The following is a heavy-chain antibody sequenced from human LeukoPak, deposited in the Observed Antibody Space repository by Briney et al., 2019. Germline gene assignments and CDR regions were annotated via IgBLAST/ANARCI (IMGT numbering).Heavy chain of an antibody. V-gene: IGHV3-48*03. CDR1: GFTFSSYE. Sequence: PGGSLRLSCAASGFTFSSYEMNWVRQAPGKGLEWVSYISSSGSTIYNAHSVQGRFPISRDNAKNLLYLQMNSVRAEDTAVYCCAKGSVYFYILTGYFNDYYYYGMDVWGQGTTVTVSS. D-gene: IGHD3-9*01. CDR3: AKGSVYFYILTGYFNDYYYYGMDV. CDR2: ISSSGSTI. J-gene: IGHJ6*02.